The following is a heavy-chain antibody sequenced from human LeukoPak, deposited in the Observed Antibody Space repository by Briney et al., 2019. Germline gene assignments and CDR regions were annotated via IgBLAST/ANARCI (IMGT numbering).Heavy chain of an antibody. V-gene: IGHV3-30*02. J-gene: IGHJ4*02. D-gene: IGHD3-10*01. Sequence: GGSLRLSCAASGFTLSSYGMHWVRQAPGKGLEWVAFIRYDGSNKYYADSVKGRFTISRDNSKNTLYLQMNSLRAEDTAVYYCAKDYYGSGSYYENFDYWGQGTLVTVSS. CDR2: IRYDGSNK. CDR3: AKDYYGSGSYYENFDY. CDR1: GFTLSSYG.